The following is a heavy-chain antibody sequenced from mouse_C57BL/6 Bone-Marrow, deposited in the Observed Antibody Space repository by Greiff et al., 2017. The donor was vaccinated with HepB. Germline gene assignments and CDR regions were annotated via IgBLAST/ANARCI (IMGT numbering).Heavy chain of an antibody. CDR1: GYTFTSYW. Sequence: QVQLQQPGAELVMPGASVKLSCKASGYTFTSYWMHWVKQRPGQGLEWIGEIDPSDSYTNYNQKFKGKSTLTVDKSSSTAYMQLSSLTSEDSAVYYCAREGYHPYYFYYWGQGTTLTVSS. J-gene: IGHJ2*01. V-gene: IGHV1-69*01. CDR2: IDPSDSYT. CDR3: AREGYHPYYFYY.